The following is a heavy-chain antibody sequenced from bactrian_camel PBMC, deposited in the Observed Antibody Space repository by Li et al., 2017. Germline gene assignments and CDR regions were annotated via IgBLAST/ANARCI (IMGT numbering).Heavy chain of an antibody. CDR2: IRTGFAYT. V-gene: IGHV3S1*01. D-gene: IGHD3*01. Sequence: HVQLVESGGGSVQAGGSLRLSCAISGVAYRRMCVGWFRQAPGKEREGVAIIRTGFAYTLYAASVKGRFTISQDNAKNTLYLEMSSLKSEDTATYYCAARSTLSASCGMGTSQYNVWGQGTQVTVS. J-gene: IGHJ4*01. CDR3: AARSTLSASCGMGTSQYNV. CDR1: GVAYRRMC.